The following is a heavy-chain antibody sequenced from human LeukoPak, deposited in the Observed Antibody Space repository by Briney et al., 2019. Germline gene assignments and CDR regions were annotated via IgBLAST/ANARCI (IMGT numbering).Heavy chain of an antibody. V-gene: IGHV3-30*02. D-gene: IGHD3-10*01. CDR1: GFTFSSYG. J-gene: IGHJ3*02. CDR3: ARARVYGSGSYSGAFDI. Sequence: PGGSLRLSCAASGFTFSSYGMHWVRQAPGKGLEWVAFIRYDGSNKYYAGSVKGRFTISRDNSKNTLYLQMNSLRAEDTAVYYCARARVYGSGSYSGAFDIWGQGTMVTVSS. CDR2: IRYDGSNK.